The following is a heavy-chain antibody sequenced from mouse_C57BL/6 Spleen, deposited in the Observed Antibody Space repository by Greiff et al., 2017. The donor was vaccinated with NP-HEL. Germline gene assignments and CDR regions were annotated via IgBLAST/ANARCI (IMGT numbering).Heavy chain of an antibody. V-gene: IGHV1-82*01. J-gene: IGHJ1*03. Sequence: VQVVESGPELVKPGASVKISCKASGYAFSSSWMNWVKQRPGKGLEWIGRIYPGDGDTNYNGKFKGKATLTADKSSSTAYMQLSSLTSEDSAVYFCARDYPDVWGTGTTVTVSS. CDR2: IYPGDGDT. CDR3: ARDYPDV. CDR1: GYAFSSSW. D-gene: IGHD2-4*01.